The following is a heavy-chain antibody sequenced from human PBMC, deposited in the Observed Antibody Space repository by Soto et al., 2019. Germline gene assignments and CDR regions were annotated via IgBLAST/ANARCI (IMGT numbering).Heavy chain of an antibody. CDR1: GFTFSGSA. Sequence: GGSLRLSCAASGFTFSGSAMHWVRQASGKGLEWVGRIRSKANSYATAYAASVKGRFTISRDDSKNTAYLQMNSLKTEDTAVYYCTRLRSGPHYYYGMDVWGQGTTVTVSS. D-gene: IGHD7-27*01. V-gene: IGHV3-73*01. J-gene: IGHJ6*02. CDR3: TRLRSGPHYYYGMDV. CDR2: IRSKANSYAT.